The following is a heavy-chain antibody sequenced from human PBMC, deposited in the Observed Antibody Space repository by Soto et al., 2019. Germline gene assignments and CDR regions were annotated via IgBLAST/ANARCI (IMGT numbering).Heavy chain of an antibody. CDR3: AKDVLKGGSYPLGYFDY. J-gene: IGHJ4*02. V-gene: IGHV3-23*01. D-gene: IGHD3-16*02. CDR1: GFTFSNYG. CDR2: ISSGGGNT. Sequence: PGGSLRLSCEGSGFTFSNYGMAWVRQAPGKGLEWVSTISSGGGNTHYADSVRGRFTISRDNSKNTLYLQMNSLRAEDTAVYYCAKDVLKGGSYPLGYFDYWGQGTLVTVSS.